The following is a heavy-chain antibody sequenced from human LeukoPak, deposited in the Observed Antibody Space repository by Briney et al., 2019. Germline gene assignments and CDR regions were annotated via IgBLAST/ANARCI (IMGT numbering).Heavy chain of an antibody. CDR2: ISSSGSTI. D-gene: IGHD3-3*01. CDR3: ARDGFWSGYTHYGMDV. V-gene: IGHV3-11*04. Sequence: GGSLRLPCAASGFTFSDYYMSWIRQAPGKGLEWISYISSSGSTIYYADSVKGRFTISRDNAKNSLYLQMNSLRAEDTAVYYCARDGFWSGYTHYGMDVWGQGTTVTVSS. CDR1: GFTFSDYY. J-gene: IGHJ6*02.